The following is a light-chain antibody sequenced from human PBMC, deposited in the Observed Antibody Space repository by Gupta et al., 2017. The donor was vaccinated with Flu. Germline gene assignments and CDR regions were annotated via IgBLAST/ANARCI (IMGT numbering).Light chain of an antibody. J-gene: IGLJ2*01. CDR1: SSNIGTNF. V-gene: IGLV1-47*01. CDR2: KNN. Sequence: VTISSSGSSSNIGTNFVYWYLQLPGTAPKLLIYKNNQRPSGVPDRFSGSKSGTSASLAISGLRAEDEADYYCAVWDDSRSGRVFGGGTKLTVL. CDR3: AVWDDSRSGRV.